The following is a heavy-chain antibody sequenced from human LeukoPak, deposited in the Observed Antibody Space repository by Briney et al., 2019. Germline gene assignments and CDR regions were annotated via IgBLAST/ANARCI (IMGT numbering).Heavy chain of an antibody. Sequence: GASVKVSCKASGYTFTTYGLSWVRQAPGQGLEWLGWISTYDDNLKYAQSLQGRLTLTIDTSTSTAYMELRSLTSDDTAVYYCARETYSNILTGTDYWGPGTLVTVSS. CDR1: GYTFTTYG. V-gene: IGHV1-18*01. CDR3: ARETYSNILTGTDY. D-gene: IGHD3-9*01. CDR2: ISTYDDNL. J-gene: IGHJ4*02.